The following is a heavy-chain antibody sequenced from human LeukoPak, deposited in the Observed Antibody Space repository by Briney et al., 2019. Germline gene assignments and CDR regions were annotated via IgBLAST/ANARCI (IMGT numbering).Heavy chain of an antibody. Sequence: GGSLRLSCAASGFTFSSYAMHWVRQAPGKGLEWVAVISYDGSNKYYADSVKGRFTISRDNAKNSLYLQMNSLRAEDTAVYYCARELREGSSGWFYYYYGMDVWGQGTTVTVSS. J-gene: IGHJ6*02. CDR3: ARELREGSSGWFYYYYGMDV. CDR1: GFTFSSYA. V-gene: IGHV3-30-3*01. CDR2: ISYDGSNK. D-gene: IGHD6-19*01.